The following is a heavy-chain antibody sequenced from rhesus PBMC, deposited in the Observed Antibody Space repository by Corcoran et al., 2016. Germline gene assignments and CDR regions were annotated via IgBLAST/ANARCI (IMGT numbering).Heavy chain of an antibody. V-gene: IGHV4-122*02. CDR3: AREGRSGSWDFDY. J-gene: IGHJ4*01. CDR1: GGSIRSGYYY. CDR2: ITYSGST. Sequence: QVQLQESGPGLVKPSETLSLTCAVSGGSIRSGYYYWSWIRHPPGKGLEWIGYITYSGSTSYNPSLKSRVTISRDTSKNQLSLKLSSVTTADTAVYYCAREGRSGSWDFDYWGQGVLVTVSS. D-gene: IGHD6-25*01.